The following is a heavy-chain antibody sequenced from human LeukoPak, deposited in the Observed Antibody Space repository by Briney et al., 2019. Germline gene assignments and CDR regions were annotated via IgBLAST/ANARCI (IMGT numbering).Heavy chain of an antibody. CDR2: INPRGST. Sequence: PSETLSLPCGVSGGSFNSHYWTWIRQPPGKGLEWIGEINPRGSTNYNPSLESRVTVSADTCRNQLSLSLTSVTAADSAVYFCARGLRQGSAWSWGPKEKSYQYMDVWGTGTTVIVSS. V-gene: IGHV4-34*01. CDR1: GGSFNSHY. J-gene: IGHJ6*04. CDR3: ARGLRQGSAWSWGPKEKSYQYMDV. D-gene: IGHD6-19*01.